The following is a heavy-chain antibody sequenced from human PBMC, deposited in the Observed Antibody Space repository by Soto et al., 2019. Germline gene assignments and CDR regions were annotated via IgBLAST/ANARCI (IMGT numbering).Heavy chain of an antibody. J-gene: IGHJ4*02. CDR3: ARVLAVRGVQLRPIDS. D-gene: IGHD3-10*01. Sequence: QGQLQESGPGLVKPSQTLSLTCAVSGDSISSGDYYWSWIRQPPGKGLEWIGYIYYSGRTYYNTSLKSRITISIDTSRSQFSLKLSSVTAADTAVYYCARVLAVRGVQLRPIDSWGQGTLVTVSS. V-gene: IGHV4-30-4*01. CDR2: IYYSGRT. CDR1: GDSISSGDYY.